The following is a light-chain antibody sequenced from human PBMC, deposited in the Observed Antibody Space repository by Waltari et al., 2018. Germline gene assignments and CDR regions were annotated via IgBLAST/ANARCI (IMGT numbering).Light chain of an antibody. Sequence: EIVITQSPATLSVSPGERATLSCQASQSVGSNLAWYQQKPGQAPRLLINGASTRATGIPARFSVSGSGTEFTLTISSLQSEDFAVYYCQQYNNWPPWTFGQGTKVEIK. CDR1: QSVGSN. J-gene: IGKJ1*01. CDR2: GAS. V-gene: IGKV3-15*01. CDR3: QQYNNWPPWT.